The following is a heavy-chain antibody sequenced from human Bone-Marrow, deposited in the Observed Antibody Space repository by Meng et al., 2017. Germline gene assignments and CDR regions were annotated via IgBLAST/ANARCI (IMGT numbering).Heavy chain of an antibody. V-gene: IGHV4-31*03. CDR1: GGSISSGGYY. J-gene: IGHJ4*02. Sequence: SETLSLTCTVSGGSISSGGYYWSWIRQHPGKGLEWIGYIYYSGSTYYNPSLKSRVTISVDTSKNQFSLKLSSVTAADTAVYYCARALGREYSSGWNNLDYWGQGTLVTVSS. D-gene: IGHD6-19*01. CDR2: IYYSGST. CDR3: ARALGREYSSGWNNLDY.